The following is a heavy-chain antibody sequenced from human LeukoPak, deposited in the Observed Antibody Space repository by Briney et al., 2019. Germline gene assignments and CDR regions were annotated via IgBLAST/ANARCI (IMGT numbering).Heavy chain of an antibody. CDR2: MSYDGSDK. J-gene: IGHJ3*02. CDR1: GFTFSSYA. CDR3: ARGPPNYDFWSGYLDAFDI. D-gene: IGHD3-3*01. V-gene: IGHV3-30*14. Sequence: GGSLRLSCAASGFTFSSYAMHWVRQAPGKGLEWVAVMSYDGSDKYYADSVRGRFTISRDNSKNTLYLQMNSLRAEDTAVYYCARGPPNYDFWSGYLDAFDIWGQGTMVTVSS.